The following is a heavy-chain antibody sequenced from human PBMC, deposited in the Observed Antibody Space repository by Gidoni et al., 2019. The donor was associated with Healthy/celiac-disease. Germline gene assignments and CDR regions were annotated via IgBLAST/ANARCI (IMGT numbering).Heavy chain of an antibody. CDR2: IIPIFGTA. V-gene: IGHV1-69*01. CDR1: GGTFSSYA. CDR3: ASMGSMATIPGGD. D-gene: IGHD5-12*01. J-gene: IGHJ4*02. Sequence: QVQLVQSGAEVKKPVSSVKVSCQTSGGTFSSYAISGVRQAPGQGLEWMGGIIPIFGTANYAQKFQGRVSITADESTSKAYMELRSLRSEDTAVYYWASMGSMATIPGGDWGQGTLVTVSS.